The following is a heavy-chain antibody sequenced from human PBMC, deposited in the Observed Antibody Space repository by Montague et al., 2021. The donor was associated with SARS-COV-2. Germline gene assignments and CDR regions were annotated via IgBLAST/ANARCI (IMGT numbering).Heavy chain of an antibody. V-gene: IGHV4-4*02. D-gene: IGHD4/OR15-4a*01. CDR1: GGSISSSNW. CDR2: NHNSRSA. Sequence: SETLSLTCAVSGGSISSSNWCSLIRQPAKTGLELVGENHNSRSANYNPSLKSRVTMSVDRSKNHFSLRLSSVTAADTAMYYCAIGGYGGWTGYYFDYWGQGTLVNVSS. CDR3: AIGGYGGWTGYYFDY. J-gene: IGHJ4*02.